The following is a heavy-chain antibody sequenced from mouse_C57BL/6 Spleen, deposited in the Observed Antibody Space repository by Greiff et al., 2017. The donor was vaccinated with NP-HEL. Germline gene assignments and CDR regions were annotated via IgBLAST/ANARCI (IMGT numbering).Heavy chain of an antibody. Sequence: QVQLQQSGAELVRPGTSVKVSCKASGYAFTNYLIEWVKQRPGQGLEWIGVINPGSGGTNYNEKFKGKATLTADKSSSTAYMQLSSLTSEDSAVYFCARSGLLRSWYFDVWGTGTTVTVSS. CDR2: INPGSGGT. CDR1: GYAFTNYL. D-gene: IGHD1-1*01. V-gene: IGHV1-54*01. J-gene: IGHJ1*03. CDR3: ARSGLLRSWYFDV.